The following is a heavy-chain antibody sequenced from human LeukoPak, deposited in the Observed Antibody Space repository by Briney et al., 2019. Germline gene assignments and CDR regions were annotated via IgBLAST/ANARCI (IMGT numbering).Heavy chain of an antibody. CDR1: GFTFSSYE. Sequence: GGSLRLSCAASGFTFSSYEMNWVRQAPGKGLEWVAFIRYDGSNKCYADSVKGRFTISRDNSKNTLYLQMNSLRAEDTAVYYCANYGRGTGFDPWGQGTLVTVSS. D-gene: IGHD3-10*01. CDR2: IRYDGSNK. V-gene: IGHV3-30*02. J-gene: IGHJ5*02. CDR3: ANYGRGTGFDP.